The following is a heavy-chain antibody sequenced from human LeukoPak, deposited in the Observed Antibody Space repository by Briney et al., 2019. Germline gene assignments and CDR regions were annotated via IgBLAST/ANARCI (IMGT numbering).Heavy chain of an antibody. CDR2: MNPNSGNT. D-gene: IGHD2-21*01. V-gene: IGHV1-8*01. J-gene: IGHJ4*02. Sequence: GASVKVSCKASGYTFTTYDINWVRQATGQGLEWMAWMNPNSGNTGYARKFQGRVTMTRSTSISTAYMELSSLRSEDTAVYYCARVAGNCGGDCYRLVYWGQGTLVTVAS. CDR3: ARVAGNCGGDCYRLVY. CDR1: GYTFTTYD.